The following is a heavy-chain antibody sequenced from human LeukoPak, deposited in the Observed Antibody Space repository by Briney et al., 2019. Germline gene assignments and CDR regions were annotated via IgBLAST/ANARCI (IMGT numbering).Heavy chain of an antibody. CDR1: GGSISSDSNFF. D-gene: IGHD6-13*01. CDR3: ARHRRISNWYVDF. CDR2: IYYSGTT. V-gene: IGHV4-39*01. J-gene: IGHJ4*02. Sequence: SETLSPTCTVSGGSISSDSNFFWGWIRQPPGKGLDWIGIIYYSGTTYYNPSLESRVTIFVDTSKNLFSLRLTSVTAADTAVYYCARHRRISNWYVDFWAQGSLLTVSS.